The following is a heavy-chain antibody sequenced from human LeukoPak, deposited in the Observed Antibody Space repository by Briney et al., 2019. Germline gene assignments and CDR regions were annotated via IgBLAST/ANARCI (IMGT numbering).Heavy chain of an antibody. CDR3: ASSGYCSGGSCYSELDY. J-gene: IGHJ4*02. D-gene: IGHD2-15*01. Sequence: SVKVSCKASGGTFSSYAISWVRQAPGQGLEWMGGIIPIFGTANYAQKFQGRVTITADGSTSTAYMELSSLRSEDTAVYYCASSGYCSGGSCYSELDYWGQGTLVTVSS. CDR1: GGTFSSYA. V-gene: IGHV1-69*13. CDR2: IIPIFGTA.